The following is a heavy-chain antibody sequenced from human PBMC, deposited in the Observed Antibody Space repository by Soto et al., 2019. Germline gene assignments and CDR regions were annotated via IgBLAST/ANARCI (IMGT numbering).Heavy chain of an antibody. CDR2: ISYDGSYK. J-gene: IGHJ4*02. CDR1: GFTFSSYG. D-gene: IGHD5-12*01. Sequence: QVLLVESGGGVVQPGRSLRLSCAASGFTFSSYGMHWVRQAPGKGLEWVAVISYDGSYKYYADSMKGRVTISRDNSKNTLYVQMNSLRAEDTAVYYCAKEGSVVATTPDFDYWGQGTLVTVSS. CDR3: AKEGSVVATTPDFDY. V-gene: IGHV3-30*18.